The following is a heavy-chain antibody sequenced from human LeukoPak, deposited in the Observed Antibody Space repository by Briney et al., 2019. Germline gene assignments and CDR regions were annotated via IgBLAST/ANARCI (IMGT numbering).Heavy chain of an antibody. Sequence: GGSLRLSCAASGFTFSSYAMSWVRQAPGKGLEWVSAISGSGGSTYYADPVKGRFTISRDNSKNTLYLQMNSLRAEDTAVYYCAKMGSGYYYYYYGMDVWGQGTTVTVSS. D-gene: IGHD3-22*01. J-gene: IGHJ6*02. CDR2: ISGSGGST. V-gene: IGHV3-23*01. CDR1: GFTFSSYA. CDR3: AKMGSGYYYYYYGMDV.